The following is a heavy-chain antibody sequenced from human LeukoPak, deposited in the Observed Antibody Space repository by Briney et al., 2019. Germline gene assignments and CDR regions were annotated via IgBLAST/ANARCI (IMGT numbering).Heavy chain of an antibody. V-gene: IGHV3-21*01. CDR2: ISSDSRYI. Sequence: GGSLRLSCAASGFTFSSYSMNWVRQAPGKRLEWVSSISSDSRYIYYADSVKGRFTISRDNAQNSLYLQMNSLRVEDTAVYYCARDFRYEGDYWGQGTLVTVSS. D-gene: IGHD5-12*01. CDR3: ARDFRYEGDY. CDR1: GFTFSSYS. J-gene: IGHJ4*02.